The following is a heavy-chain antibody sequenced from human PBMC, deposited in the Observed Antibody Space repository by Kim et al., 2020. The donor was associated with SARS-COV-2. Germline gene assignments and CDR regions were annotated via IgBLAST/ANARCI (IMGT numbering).Heavy chain of an antibody. J-gene: IGHJ3*01. CDR2: IWHNGRDP. CDR1: GFTYSTYG. Sequence: GGSLRLSCAASGFTYSTYGMNWVRQAPGKGLEWVALIWHNGRDPTYMDSVKGRFTISRDNPKNTMYLQMDSLRVEDTAVYYCARGPGSAVYLSAFYVWG. CDR3: ARGPGSAVYLSAFYV. D-gene: IGHD3-10*01. V-gene: IGHV3-33*01.